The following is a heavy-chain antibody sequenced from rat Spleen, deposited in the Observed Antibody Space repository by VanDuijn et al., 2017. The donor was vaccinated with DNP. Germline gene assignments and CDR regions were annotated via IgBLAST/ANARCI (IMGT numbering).Heavy chain of an antibody. V-gene: IGHV5-20*01. Sequence: EVQLVESGGGLVQPGRSLKLSCAASGFTFSDYYMAWVRQAPTKGLEWVAYTNYDGGSTYNGDSVKGRFTISRDNAKSTLYLQMNSLRSEDMATYYCTRRQTNYRYFDYWGQGVMVTVSS. CDR3: TRRQTNYRYFDY. CDR1: GFTFSDYY. J-gene: IGHJ2*01. CDR2: TNYDGGST. D-gene: IGHD1-10*01.